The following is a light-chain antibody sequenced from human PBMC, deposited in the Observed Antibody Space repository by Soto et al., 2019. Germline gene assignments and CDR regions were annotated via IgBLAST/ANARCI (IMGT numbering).Light chain of an antibody. J-gene: IGLJ2*01. CDR3: SSYTRSNTMI. CDR2: DVS. CDR1: SSDVGGYDF. V-gene: IGLV2-14*01. Sequence: QSVLTQPASVSGSPGQSITISCTGTSSDVGGYDFVSWYQQHPGKAHKLMIYDVSNRPSGVSKRFSGSKSGITASLTISGLQAEDEADYYCSSYTRSNTMIFGGGTKVTVL.